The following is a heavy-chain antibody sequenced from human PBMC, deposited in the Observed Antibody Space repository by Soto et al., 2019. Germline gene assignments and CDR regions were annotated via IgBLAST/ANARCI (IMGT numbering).Heavy chain of an antibody. CDR1: GYSFTSYW. Sequence: RGESLKISCKGSGYSFTSYWIGWVRQMPGKGLEWMGIIYPGDSDTRYSPSFQGQVTISADKSISTAYLQWSSLKASDTAMYYCARGGSSIAAPGLAGVFDYWGQGTLVTVSS. J-gene: IGHJ4*02. CDR2: IYPGDSDT. CDR3: ARGGSSIAAPGLAGVFDY. V-gene: IGHV5-51*01. D-gene: IGHD6-6*01.